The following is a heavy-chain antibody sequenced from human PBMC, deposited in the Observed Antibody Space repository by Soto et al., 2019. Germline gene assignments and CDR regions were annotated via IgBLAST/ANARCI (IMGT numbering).Heavy chain of an antibody. Sequence: PGESLKISCKGSGYSFTNYWINWVRQMPGKGLEWMGGIDPSNSYTKYSPSFEGHVTISADKSITTAYLQWRSLKASDTAIYYCARFYTTTWPQEVDYWGQGTLVTVSS. D-gene: IGHD1-1*01. V-gene: IGHV5-10-1*01. CDR1: GYSFTNYW. CDR2: IDPSNSYT. J-gene: IGHJ4*02. CDR3: ARFYTTTWPQEVDY.